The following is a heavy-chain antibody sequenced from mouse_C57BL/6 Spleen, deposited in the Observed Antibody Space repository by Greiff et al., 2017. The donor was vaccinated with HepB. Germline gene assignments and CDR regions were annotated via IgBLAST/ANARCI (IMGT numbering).Heavy chain of an antibody. CDR3: ARSGLRYFDY. D-gene: IGHD3-1*01. CDR1: GYTFTSYG. J-gene: IGHJ2*01. Sequence: VQGVESGAELARPGASVKLSCKASGYTFTSYGISWVKQRTGQGLEWIGEIYPRSGNTYYNEKFKGKATLTADKSSSTAYMELRSLTSEDSAVYFCARSGLRYFDYWGQGTTLTVSS. V-gene: IGHV1-81*01. CDR2: IYPRSGNT.